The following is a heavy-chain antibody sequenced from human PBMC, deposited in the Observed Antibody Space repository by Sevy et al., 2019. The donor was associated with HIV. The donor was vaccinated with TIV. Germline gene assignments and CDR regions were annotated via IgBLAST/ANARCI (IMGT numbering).Heavy chain of an antibody. CDR1: GFTFSSYW. CDR2: IKQDGSEK. D-gene: IGHD6-19*01. J-gene: IGHJ6*02. Sequence: GGSLRLSCAASGFTFSSYWMSWVRQAPGKGLEWVANIKQDGSEKYYVDSVKGRFTISRDNAKNSLYLQMNSLRAEDTAVYYCARAQGIAVAGTTYYYGMDVWGQRTTVTVSS. CDR3: ARAQGIAVAGTTYYYGMDV. V-gene: IGHV3-7*01.